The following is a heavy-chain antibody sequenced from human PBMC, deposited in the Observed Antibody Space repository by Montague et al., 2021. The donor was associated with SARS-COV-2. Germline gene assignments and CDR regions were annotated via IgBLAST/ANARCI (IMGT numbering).Heavy chain of an antibody. D-gene: IGHD6-13*01. Sequence: TLSLTCSVSSGSIRSGSYCWTWIRQPAGKGLEWIGRIYTGGTTHYNPSLKSRVTTSLDTSKNQFSLNLNPVTAADTAVYFCARDAGGAAAGKGRYFDLWGRGTLVTVSS. V-gene: IGHV4-61*02. J-gene: IGHJ2*01. CDR2: IYTGGTT. CDR3: ARDAGGAAAGKGRYFDL. CDR1: SGSIRSGSYC.